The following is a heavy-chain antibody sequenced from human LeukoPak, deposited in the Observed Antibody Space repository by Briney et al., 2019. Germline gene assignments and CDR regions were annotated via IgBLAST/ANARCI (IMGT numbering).Heavy chain of an antibody. D-gene: IGHD3-10*01. V-gene: IGHV3-23*01. CDR3: AKDAVRGSGRINWFDS. CDR1: GFTFSSYA. J-gene: IGHJ5*01. Sequence: HPGRSLRLSCAASGFTFSSYAMHWVRQAPGKGLEWVSGITGIDGSTYYADSVKGRFTISRDNSKNTLYLQMNSLRGEDTAAYYCAKDAVRGSGRINWFDSWGQGTLVTVSS. CDR2: ITGIDGST.